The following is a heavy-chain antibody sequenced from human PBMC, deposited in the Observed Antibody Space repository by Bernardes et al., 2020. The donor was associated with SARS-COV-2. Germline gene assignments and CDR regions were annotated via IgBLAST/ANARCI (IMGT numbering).Heavy chain of an antibody. CDR1: GFTFSNSA. CDR3: MKAIEDY. CDR2: ISNDGGTT. Sequence: GGSLRLSCSASGFTFSNSAMHWVRQAPGKGLEYVSFISNDGGTTYSADSVKGRFTISRDNSKNTLYLQMSSLRAEDTAVYYCMKAIEDYLGQGTLVIVSS. J-gene: IGHJ4*02. V-gene: IGHV3-64D*06.